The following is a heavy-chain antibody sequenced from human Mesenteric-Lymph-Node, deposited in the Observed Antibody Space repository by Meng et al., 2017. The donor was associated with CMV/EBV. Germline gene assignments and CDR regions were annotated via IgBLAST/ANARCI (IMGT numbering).Heavy chain of an antibody. D-gene: IGHD2-2*03. J-gene: IGHJ6*02. CDR3: ARGLGYCSSTSCYRDYYYGMDV. CDR2: INHSGST. CDR1: GGPFSGHY. Sequence: GSLRLSCAVYGGPFSGHYWNWIRQPPGKGLEWIGEINHSGSTNYIPSLKSRVTISVDTSKNQFSLKLSSVTAADTAVYYCARGLGYCSSTSCYRDYYYGMDVWGQGTTVTVSS. V-gene: IGHV4-34*01.